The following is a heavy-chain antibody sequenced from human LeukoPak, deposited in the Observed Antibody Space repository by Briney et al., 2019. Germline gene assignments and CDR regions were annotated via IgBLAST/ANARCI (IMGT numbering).Heavy chain of an antibody. CDR3: ARYARGYSRINDY. CDR2: IYYSGST. Sequence: SETLSLTCTVSGGSISSSSFYWGWIRQPPGKGLEWIGSIYYSGSTYYNPSLKNRVTISVDTSTNQFSLKLSSVTAADTAVYYCARYARGYSRINDYWGQGTLVTVSS. V-gene: IGHV4-39*07. D-gene: IGHD5-18*01. CDR1: GGSISSSSFY. J-gene: IGHJ4*02.